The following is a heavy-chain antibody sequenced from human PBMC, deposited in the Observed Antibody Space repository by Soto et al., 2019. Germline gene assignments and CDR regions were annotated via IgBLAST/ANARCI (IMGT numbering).Heavy chain of an antibody. J-gene: IGHJ4*02. CDR1: GGSISSGGYY. CDR3: ARDLRGYSRYDYLDY. D-gene: IGHD5-12*01. Sequence: PSETLSLTCTVSGGSISSGGYYWSWIRQHPGKGLEWVGYSYYTGSSYYNPSLKSRVTTSVDASKNQLSLRLASVTAADTAVYYCARDLRGYSRYDYLDYWGQGIPVTVSS. CDR2: SYYTGSS. V-gene: IGHV4-31*03.